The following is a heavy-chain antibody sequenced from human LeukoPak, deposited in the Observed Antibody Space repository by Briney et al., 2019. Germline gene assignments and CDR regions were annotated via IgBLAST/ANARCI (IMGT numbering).Heavy chain of an antibody. CDR1: GFTFSSYA. CDR3: AEEQQLEPFHY. J-gene: IGHJ4*02. V-gene: IGHV3-23*01. D-gene: IGHD1-1*01. CDR2: ISGSGGST. Sequence: PGGSLRLSCAASGFTFSSYAMSWVRQAPGKGLEWVSAISGSGGSTYYADSVKGRFTISRDNSKNTLYLQMNSLRTDDTAIYYCAEEQQLEPFHYWGRGTLVTVSS.